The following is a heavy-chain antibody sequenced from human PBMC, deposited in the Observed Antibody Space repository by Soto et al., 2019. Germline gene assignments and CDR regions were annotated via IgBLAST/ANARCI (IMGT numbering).Heavy chain of an antibody. J-gene: IGHJ6*02. CDR3: ARDVVVVPAAQGDYYYYYGKDV. Sequence: ASVKVSCKASGYTFTSYGISWVRQAPGQGLEWMGWISAYNGNTNYAQKLQGRVTMTTDTSTSTAYMELRSLRSDDTAVYYCARDVVVVPAAQGDYYYYYGKDVWSQGTTVTFSS. D-gene: IGHD2-2*01. CDR2: ISAYNGNT. CDR1: GYTFTSYG. V-gene: IGHV1-18*04.